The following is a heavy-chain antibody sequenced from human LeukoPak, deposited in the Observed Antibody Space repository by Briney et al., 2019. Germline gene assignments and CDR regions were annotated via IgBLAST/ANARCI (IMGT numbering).Heavy chain of an antibody. Sequence: QPGGSLRLSCAASGFTVSSNYMSWVRQAPGKGLEWVSVIYSGGSTYYADSVKGRFTISRDNSKNTLYLQMNSLRAEDTAVYYCARDQRRRRPLQPQVVDYYYGMDVWGQGTTVTVSS. CDR2: IYSGGST. V-gene: IGHV3-66*01. D-gene: IGHD2-2*01. CDR3: ARDQRRRRPLQPQVVDYYYGMDV. CDR1: GFTVSSNY. J-gene: IGHJ6*02.